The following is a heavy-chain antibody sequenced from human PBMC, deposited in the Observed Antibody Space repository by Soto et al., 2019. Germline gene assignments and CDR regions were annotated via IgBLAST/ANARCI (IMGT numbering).Heavy chain of an antibody. V-gene: IGHV3-23*01. D-gene: IGHD1-20*01. CDR2: VSGSGGGT. CDR3: AKPPDYNWNDY. J-gene: IGHJ4*02. CDR1: GFTFSSDW. Sequence: GGSLRLSCAASGFTFSSDWMHWVRQAPGKGLEWISAVSGSGGGTYYADSVKGRFTISRDNSKDTLYLQMNNLRAEDTAVYYCAKPPDYNWNDYWGQGTLVTVSS.